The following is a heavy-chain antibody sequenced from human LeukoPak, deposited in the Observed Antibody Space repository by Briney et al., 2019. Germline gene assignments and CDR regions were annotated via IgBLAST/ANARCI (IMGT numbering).Heavy chain of an antibody. CDR2: INHSGST. J-gene: IGHJ4*02. D-gene: IGHD1-26*01. CDR3: ARGLGSIAGATAGDY. Sequence: SETLSLTCAVYGGSFSDYYWTWIRQPPGKGLEWIGEINHSGSTNYNPSLKSRVTISVDTSKNQFSLKLRSVTAADTAVYYCARGLGSIAGATAGDYWGQGTLVTVSS. V-gene: IGHV4-34*01. CDR1: GGSFSDYY.